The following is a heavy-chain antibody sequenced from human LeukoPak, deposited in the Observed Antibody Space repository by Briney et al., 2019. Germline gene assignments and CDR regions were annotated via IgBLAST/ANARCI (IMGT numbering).Heavy chain of an antibody. V-gene: IGHV4-61*02. D-gene: IGHD5-24*01. Sequence: PSETLSLTCTVSGDSISTSSYYWGWIRQPAGKGLEWIGRIYTSGSTNYNPSLKSRVTISVDTSKNQFSLKLSSVTAADTAVYYCASGLDGYRTGFDYWGQGTLVTVSS. CDR2: IYTSGST. J-gene: IGHJ4*02. CDR1: GDSISTSSYY. CDR3: ASGLDGYRTGFDY.